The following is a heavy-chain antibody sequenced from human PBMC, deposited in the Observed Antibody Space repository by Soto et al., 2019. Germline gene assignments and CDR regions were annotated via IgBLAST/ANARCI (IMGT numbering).Heavy chain of an antibody. CDR2: IRKDGSKT. V-gene: IGHV3-7*01. CDR3: ARDLHYYYGMDV. CDR1: GFTFSSDW. Sequence: GGSLRLSCAASGFTFSSDWMTWVRQAPGKGLEWVANIRKDGSKTSYLDSVRGRFTISRDNAQSSLYLQMNSLRAEDTAVYYCARDLHYYYGMDVWGQGTTVTVSS. J-gene: IGHJ6*02.